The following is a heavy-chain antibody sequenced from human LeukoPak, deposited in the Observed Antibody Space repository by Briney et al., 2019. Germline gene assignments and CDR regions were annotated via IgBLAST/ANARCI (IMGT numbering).Heavy chain of an antibody. V-gene: IGHV4-61*02. J-gene: IGHJ6*03. CDR1: GGSISSAGDY. Sequence: SETLSLTCTVSGGSISSAGDYWSWIRQPAGKGLEWIGRIYTSGSTNYNPSLKSRVTVSVDTSKNQFSLKLSSVTAADTAVYYCAKECSYSGFYHYYMDVWGKGTTVTVSS. CDR3: AKECSYSGFYHYYMDV. D-gene: IGHD1-26*01. CDR2: IYTSGST.